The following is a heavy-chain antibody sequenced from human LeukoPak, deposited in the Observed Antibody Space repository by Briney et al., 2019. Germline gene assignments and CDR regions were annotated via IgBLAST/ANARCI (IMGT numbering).Heavy chain of an antibody. CDR2: INPSGGST. D-gene: IGHD3-16*02. Sequence: ASVKVSCKASGYTFTSYYMHWVRQAPGQGLEWMGIINPSGGSTSYAQKFQGRVTMTTDTSTSTAYMELRSLRSDDTAVYYCARGDYVWGSYRYYFDYWGQGTLVTVSS. J-gene: IGHJ4*02. CDR1: GYTFTSYY. V-gene: IGHV1-46*01. CDR3: ARGDYVWGSYRYYFDY.